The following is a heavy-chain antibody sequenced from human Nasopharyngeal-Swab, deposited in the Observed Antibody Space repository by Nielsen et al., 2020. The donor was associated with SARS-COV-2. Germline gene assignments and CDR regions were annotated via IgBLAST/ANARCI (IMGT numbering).Heavy chain of an antibody. D-gene: IGHD2-2*03. J-gene: IGHJ1*01. CDR2: TQLNNAKT. Sequence: ASVKVSCKASGYTFTSYDINWVRQAPGHGLEWLGRTQLNNAKTVYAQKFQGRVTMTWNTSITTAYMRLSGLRSDDTAVYYCARMMAGYDGYLQNWGQGTLVTVYS. CDR3: ARMMAGYDGYLQN. V-gene: IGHV1-8*01. CDR1: GYTFTSYD.